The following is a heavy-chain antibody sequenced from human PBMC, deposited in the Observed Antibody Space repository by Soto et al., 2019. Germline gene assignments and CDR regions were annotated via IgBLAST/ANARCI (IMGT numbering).Heavy chain of an antibody. D-gene: IGHD3-3*01. J-gene: IGHJ6*02. CDR3: ARVSDYDFWSGHYYYGMDV. Sequence: PSETLSLTSTVSGGSISSGGYYWSWIRQHPGKGLEWIGYIYYSGSTYYNPSLKSRVTISGDTSKNQFSLKLSSVTAADTAVYYCARVSDYDFWSGHYYYGMDVWGQGTTVTVSS. CDR1: GGSISSGGYY. V-gene: IGHV4-31*03. CDR2: IYYSGST.